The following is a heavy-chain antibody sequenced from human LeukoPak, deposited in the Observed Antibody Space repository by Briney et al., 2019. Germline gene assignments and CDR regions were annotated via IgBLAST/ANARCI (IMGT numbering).Heavy chain of an antibody. V-gene: IGHV1-18*01. CDR2: ISVYKGDT. CDR1: GYTFTNFG. CDR3: ARAGGWARGDYKADAFDI. J-gene: IGHJ3*02. D-gene: IGHD6-19*01. Sequence: ASVKVSCKASGYTFTNFGISWVRQAPGQGLEWMGWISVYKGDTNYAQILQGRVTMTTDTSTSTAYMELRSLRSDDTAVYYCARAGGWARGDYKADAFDIWGQGTMVTVSS.